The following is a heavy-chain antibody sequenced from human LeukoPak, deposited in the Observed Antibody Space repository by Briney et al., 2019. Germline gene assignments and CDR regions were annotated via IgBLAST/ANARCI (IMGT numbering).Heavy chain of an antibody. J-gene: IGHJ4*02. CDR2: ISTYNGNT. D-gene: IGHD6-13*01. V-gene: IGHV1-18*01. Sequence: ASVKVSCKASGYTFTNYGISWVRQAPGQGLEWMGWISTYNGNTNSAQKLQGRVTMTTDTSTSTAYMELRSLRSDDTAVYYCASSKGASRYSSSWDYFDYWGQGTLVTVSS. CDR3: ASSKGASRYSSSWDYFDY. CDR1: GYTFTNYG.